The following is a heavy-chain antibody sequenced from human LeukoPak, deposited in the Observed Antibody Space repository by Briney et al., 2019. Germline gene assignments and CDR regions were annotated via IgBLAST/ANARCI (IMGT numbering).Heavy chain of an antibody. CDR3: ARDLSPDYYYDTRAGMDV. D-gene: IGHD3-22*01. J-gene: IGHJ6*02. V-gene: IGHV1-69*04. Sequence: SVKVSCNASGGTFSSYAISWVRQAPGQGLEWMGRIIPILGIANYAQKFQGRVTITADKSTSTAYMELSRLRSEDTAVYYCARDLSPDYYYDTRAGMDVRGQGTTVTVSS. CDR2: IIPILGIA. CDR1: GGTFSSYA.